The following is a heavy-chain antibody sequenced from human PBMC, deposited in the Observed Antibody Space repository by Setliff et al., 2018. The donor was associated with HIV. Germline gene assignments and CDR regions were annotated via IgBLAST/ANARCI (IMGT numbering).Heavy chain of an antibody. CDR3: ATHGAQ. CDR1: GGSISGYY. J-gene: IGHJ4*02. D-gene: IGHD1-26*01. V-gene: IGHV4-59*08. CDR2: IYYSGST. Sequence: SETLSLTCTVSGGSISGYYWSWIRQPPGKGLEWIGYIYYSGSTNYNPSLKSRVTISVDTSKNQFSLKLSSVTAADTAVYYCATHGAQWGQGTLVTVSS.